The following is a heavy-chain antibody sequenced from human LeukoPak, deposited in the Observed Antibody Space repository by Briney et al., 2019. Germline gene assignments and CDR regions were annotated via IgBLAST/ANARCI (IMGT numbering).Heavy chain of an antibody. CDR1: GGSISSGGYS. J-gene: IGHJ3*02. V-gene: IGHV4-61*08. D-gene: IGHD6-13*01. Sequence: SETLSLTCAVSGGSISSGGYSWSWIRQPPGKGLEWIGYIYYSGSTNYNPSLKSRVTISVDTSKNQFSLKLSSVTAADTAVYYCAREEQLVYDAFDIWGQGTMVTVSS. CDR3: AREEQLVYDAFDI. CDR2: IYYSGST.